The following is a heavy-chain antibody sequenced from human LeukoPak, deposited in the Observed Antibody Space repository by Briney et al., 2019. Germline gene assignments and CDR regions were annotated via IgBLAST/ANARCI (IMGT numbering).Heavy chain of an antibody. V-gene: IGHV1-46*01. CDR1: GYTFTSYY. D-gene: IGHD1-1*01. CDR3: ARVMSNWNDGLDY. CDR2: INPSGGST. J-gene: IGHJ4*02. Sequence: VASVKVSCKASGYTFTSYYMHWVRQAPGQGLEWKGIINPSGGSTSYAQKFQGRVTMTRDTSTSTVYMELSSLRSEDAAVYYCARVMSNWNDGLDYWGQGTLVTVSS.